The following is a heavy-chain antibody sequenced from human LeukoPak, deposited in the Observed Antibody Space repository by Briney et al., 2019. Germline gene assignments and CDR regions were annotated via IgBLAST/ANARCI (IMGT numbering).Heavy chain of an antibody. CDR3: ARELEGYTIFGVVIMGYFDY. D-gene: IGHD3-3*01. Sequence: GASVKVSCKASGYTFTSYGISWVRQAPGQGLGWMGWISAYNGNTNYAQKLQGRVTMTTDTSTSTAYMELRSLRSDDTAVYYCARELEGYTIFGVVIMGYFDYWGQGTLVTVSS. CDR2: ISAYNGNT. V-gene: IGHV1-18*01. J-gene: IGHJ4*02. CDR1: GYTFTSYG.